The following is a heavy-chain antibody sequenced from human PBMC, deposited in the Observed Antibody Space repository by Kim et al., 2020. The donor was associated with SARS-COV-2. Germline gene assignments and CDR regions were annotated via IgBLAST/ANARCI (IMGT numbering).Heavy chain of an antibody. CDR1: GGSISSSNYY. CDR2: VYYSRST. V-gene: IGHV4-39*01. CDR3: ARLYDSRGYYVPCFDY. Sequence: SETLSLTCTVSGGSISSSNYYWSWIRQPPGKGLEWIGSVYYSRSTYYNPSLKSRVTISVDTSKNQFSLKLSSVTAADTAVYYCARLYDSRGYYVPCFDYWGQGALVTVSS. D-gene: IGHD3-22*01. J-gene: IGHJ4*02.